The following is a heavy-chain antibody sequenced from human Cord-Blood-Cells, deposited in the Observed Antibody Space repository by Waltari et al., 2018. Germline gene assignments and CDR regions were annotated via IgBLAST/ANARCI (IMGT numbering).Heavy chain of an antibody. D-gene: IGHD1-26*01. CDR2: FDPEDGET. J-gene: IGHJ4*02. V-gene: IGHV1-24*01. CDR1: GYTLTELS. CDR3: ATAPVVGAITGGYLDY. Sequence: QVQLVQSGAEVKKPGASVKVSCKVAGYTLTELSLPWVRQAPGKGLEWMGGFDPEDGETIYAQKFQGRVTMTEDTSTDTAYMELSSLRSEDTAVYYCATAPVVGAITGGYLDYWGQGTLVTVSS.